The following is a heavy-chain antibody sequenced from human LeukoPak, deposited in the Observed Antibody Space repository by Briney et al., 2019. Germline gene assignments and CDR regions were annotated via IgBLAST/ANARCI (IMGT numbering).Heavy chain of an antibody. CDR2: INPNSGDT. V-gene: IGHV1-2*02. Sequence: GASVKVPCKASGYTFIGYYLHWVRQAPGQGLEWMGWINPNSGDTNYGQKVQGRVTMTRDTSISTAFMELSSLRSDDTAVYYCATIVVPAAIGVFAFDVWGPGTLVAVS. J-gene: IGHJ3*01. CDR1: GYTFIGYY. D-gene: IGHD2-2*01. CDR3: ATIVVPAAIGVFAFDV.